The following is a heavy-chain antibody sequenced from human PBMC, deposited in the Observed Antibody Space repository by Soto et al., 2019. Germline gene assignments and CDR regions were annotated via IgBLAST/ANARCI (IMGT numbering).Heavy chain of an antibody. J-gene: IGHJ3*02. CDR1: GFTFSSYA. D-gene: IGHD6-25*01. CDR2: ISGSGGST. V-gene: IGHV3-23*01. CDR3: ATAVRGSNSHAFDI. Sequence: GGSLRLSCAASGFTFSSYAMSWVRQAPGKGLEWVSAISGSGGSTYYADAVKGRFTISRGNSKNTLYLQMNSLRAEDTAVYYCATAVRGSNSHAFDIWGQETMVTVAS.